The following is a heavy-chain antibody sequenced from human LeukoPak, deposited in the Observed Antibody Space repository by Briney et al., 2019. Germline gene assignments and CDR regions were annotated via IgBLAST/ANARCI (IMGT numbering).Heavy chain of an antibody. CDR1: GGSISSYY. D-gene: IGHD2-2*01. V-gene: IGHV4-59*12. Sequence: SETLSLTCTVSGGSISSYYWSWIRQPPGKGLEWIGYIYHSGSTYYNPSLKSRVTISVDRPKNQFSLKLSSVTAADTAVYYCARDLGYCSSTSCYRYNWFDPWGQGTLVTVSS. J-gene: IGHJ5*02. CDR2: IYHSGST. CDR3: ARDLGYCSSTSCYRYNWFDP.